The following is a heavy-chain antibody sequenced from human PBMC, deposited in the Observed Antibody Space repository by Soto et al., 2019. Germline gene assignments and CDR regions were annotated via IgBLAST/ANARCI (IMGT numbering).Heavy chain of an antibody. D-gene: IGHD2-2*02. J-gene: IGHJ3*02. Sequence: QVQLVESGGGVVQPGRSLRLSCAASGFTFSSYGMHWVRQAPGKGLAWVAVIWYDGSNKYYADSVKGRFTISRDNSKNTLYLQMNSLRAEDMAVYYCARDKYPPPDDAFDIWAQGTMVIVSS. CDR3: ARDKYPPPDDAFDI. CDR1: GFTFSSYG. CDR2: IWYDGSNK. V-gene: IGHV3-33*01.